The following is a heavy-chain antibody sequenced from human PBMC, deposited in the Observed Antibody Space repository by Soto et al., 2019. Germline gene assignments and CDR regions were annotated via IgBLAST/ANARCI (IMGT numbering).Heavy chain of an antibody. Sequence: SETLSLTCTVSGGSISSHYWSWIRQPPGKGLEWIGYIYYSGSTNYNPSLKSRVTISVATSKNQFSLKLSSVNAADTAVSYCARSGEGSTSSYGMDVWGQGPTVTVSS. CDR2: IYYSGST. D-gene: IGHD2-2*01. V-gene: IGHV4-59*11. J-gene: IGHJ6*02. CDR3: ARSGEGSTSSYGMDV. CDR1: GGSISSHY.